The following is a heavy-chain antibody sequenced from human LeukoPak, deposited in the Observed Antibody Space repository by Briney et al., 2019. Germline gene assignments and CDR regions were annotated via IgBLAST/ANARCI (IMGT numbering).Heavy chain of an antibody. Sequence: ASVKVSCRVSGYTLTDLSIHWVRQAPGEGLEWVAGFHPKDGRPISSQNFQGRVTMTDDTSTDTTYMALTSLRSEDTAVYYCARDPLTIAEGKNFDYWGQGTLVTVSS. D-gene: IGHD3-10*01. CDR3: ARDPLTIAEGKNFDY. CDR1: GYTLTDLS. V-gene: IGHV1-24*01. CDR2: FHPKDGRP. J-gene: IGHJ4*02.